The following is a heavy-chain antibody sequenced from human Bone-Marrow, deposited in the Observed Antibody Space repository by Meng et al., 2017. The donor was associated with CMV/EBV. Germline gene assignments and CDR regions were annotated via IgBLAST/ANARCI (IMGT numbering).Heavy chain of an antibody. Sequence: GESLKISCAASGFTFSSYWLSWVRPAPGKGLEWVANIKQDGSEKYYVDSVKGRFTISRDNAKNSLYLQMNSLRAEDTAVYDWARDMSSGWYYYYDYGMDVWGQGTTVTVSS. V-gene: IGHV3-7*01. CDR3: ARDMSSGWYYYYDYGMDV. CDR1: GFTFSSYW. J-gene: IGHJ6*02. D-gene: IGHD6-19*01. CDR2: IKQDGSEK.